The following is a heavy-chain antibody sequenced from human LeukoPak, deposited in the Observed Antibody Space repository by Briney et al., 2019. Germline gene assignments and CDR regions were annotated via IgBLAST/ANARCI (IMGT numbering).Heavy chain of an antibody. D-gene: IGHD2-15*01. CDR2: IVVGSGNT. CDR1: GFTFTSSA. Sequence: GASVKVSCKASGFTFTSSAVQWVRQARGQRLEWIGWIVVGSGNTNYAQKFQERVTITRDMSTSTAYMELSSLRSEDTAVYYCAAEGATDRGSRGDYWGQGTLVTVSS. CDR3: AAEGATDRGSRGDY. V-gene: IGHV1-58*01. J-gene: IGHJ4*02.